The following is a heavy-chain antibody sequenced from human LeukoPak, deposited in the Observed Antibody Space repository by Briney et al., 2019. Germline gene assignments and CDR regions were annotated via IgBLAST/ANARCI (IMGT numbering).Heavy chain of an antibody. CDR2: MNPNSGNT. CDR1: GYTFTSYD. J-gene: IGHJ4*02. V-gene: IGHV1-8*01. Sequence: ASVKVSCKASGYTFTSYDINWVRQATGQGLEWMGWMNPNSGNTGYAQKFQGRVTMTRNTSISTAYMELSSLRSGDTAVYYCARVRALWFGDLLPDYWGQGALVTVSS. CDR3: ARVRALWFGDLLPDY. D-gene: IGHD3-10*01.